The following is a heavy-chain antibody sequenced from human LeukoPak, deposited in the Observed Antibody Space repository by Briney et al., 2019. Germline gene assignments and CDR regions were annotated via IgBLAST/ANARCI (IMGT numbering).Heavy chain of an antibody. V-gene: IGHV1-2*06. J-gene: IGHJ4*02. D-gene: IGHD1-7*01. Sequence: ASVKVSCKASGYTFTGYYMHWVRQAPGQGREWVGRINPNSGGTNYAQKFQGRVTMTRDTSISTAYMELSRLRSDDTAVYYCAREFKRYNWIYGWALLWGQGTLVTVSS. CDR2: INPNSGGT. CDR3: AREFKRYNWIYGWALL. CDR1: GYTFTGYY.